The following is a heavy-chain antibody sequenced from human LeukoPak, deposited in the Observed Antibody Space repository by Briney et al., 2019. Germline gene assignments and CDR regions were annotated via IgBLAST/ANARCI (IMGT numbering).Heavy chain of an antibody. CDR3: ARSSGGSGRWGDNWFDP. V-gene: IGHV1-46*01. CDR2: INPSGGST. J-gene: IGHJ5*02. D-gene: IGHD3-10*01. Sequence: ASVKVSCKASGYTFTSYYMHWVRQAPGQGLEWMGIINPSGGSTSYAQKFQGRVTMTRDTSISTAYMELSSLRSDDTAVYYCARSSGGSGRWGDNWFDPWGQGTLVSVSS. CDR1: GYTFTSYY.